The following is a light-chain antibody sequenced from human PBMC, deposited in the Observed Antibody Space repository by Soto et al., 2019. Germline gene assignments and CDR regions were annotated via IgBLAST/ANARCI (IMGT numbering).Light chain of an antibody. CDR1: QSVSSSY. J-gene: IGKJ1*01. CDR2: GAS. Sequence: EIVLTQSPGTLSLSPGERATLSCRASQSVSSSYLAWYQQKPGQAPRLLIYGASIRATGSPDRFSGSGSATDFTLTISRLEPENFAVYYCQQYCSSPCTFGQGTKVEIK. CDR3: QQYCSSPCT. V-gene: IGKV3-20*01.